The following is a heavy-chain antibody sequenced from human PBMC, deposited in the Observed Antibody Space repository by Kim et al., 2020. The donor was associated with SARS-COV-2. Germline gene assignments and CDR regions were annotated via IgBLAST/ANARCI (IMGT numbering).Heavy chain of an antibody. CDR1: GGTFSSYA. V-gene: IGHV1-69*13. CDR2: IIPIFGTA. Sequence: SVKVSCKASGGTFSSYAISWVRQAPGQGLEWMGGIIPIFGTANYAQKFQGRVTITADESTSTAYMELSSLRSEDTAVYHCARINSGYDPQRDYWGQGTLVTVSS. D-gene: IGHD5-12*01. J-gene: IGHJ4*02. CDR3: ARINSGYDPQRDY.